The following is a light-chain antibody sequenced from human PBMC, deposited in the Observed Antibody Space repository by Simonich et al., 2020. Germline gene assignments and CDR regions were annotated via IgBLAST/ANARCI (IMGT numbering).Light chain of an antibody. V-gene: IGLV1-47*01. CDR2: RNN. Sequence: QSVLTQPPSASGNPGQRVTISCTGSSSNIGSKYVYWYQQLPVTAPTLLLYRNNQRPTGVPDRFSGSKSGTSASLAISGLLSEDEADYYCAAWDDSLSAWVFGGGTKLTVL. J-gene: IGLJ3*02. CDR1: SSNIGSKY. CDR3: AAWDDSLSAWV.